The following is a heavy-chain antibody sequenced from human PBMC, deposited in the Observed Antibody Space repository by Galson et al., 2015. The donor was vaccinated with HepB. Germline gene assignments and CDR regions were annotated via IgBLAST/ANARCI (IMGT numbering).Heavy chain of an antibody. Sequence: SVKVSCKASGFTFTSSAVQWVRQARGQRLEWIGWIVVGSGNTNYAQKFQERVTITRDMSTSTAYMELSSLRSEDTAVYYCAADPATVTTFDYYGMDVWGQGTTVTASS. CDR2: IVVGSGNT. CDR3: AADPATVTTFDYYGMDV. D-gene: IGHD4-17*01. V-gene: IGHV1-58*01. CDR1: GFTFTSSA. J-gene: IGHJ6*02.